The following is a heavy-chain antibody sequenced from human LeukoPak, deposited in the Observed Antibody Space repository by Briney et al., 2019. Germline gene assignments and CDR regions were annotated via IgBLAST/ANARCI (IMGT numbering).Heavy chain of an antibody. CDR2: MNPNNGNT. D-gene: IGHD3-16*01. V-gene: IGHV1-8*01. CDR1: GYTFTSYD. J-gene: IGHJ6*03. Sequence: ASVKVSCKASGYTFTSYDINWVRQAPGQGLEWMASMNPNNGNTAYARKFQGRVTMTRDTSIGTAYLELSALRSEDTAVYYCARLHWESGGIYFYYYMDVWGKGATVTVSS. CDR3: ARLHWESGGIYFYYYMDV.